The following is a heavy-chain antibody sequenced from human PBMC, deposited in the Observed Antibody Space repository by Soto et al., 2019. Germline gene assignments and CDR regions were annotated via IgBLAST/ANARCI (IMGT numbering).Heavy chain of an antibody. Sequence: GESLKLSCKRSGYSLATYWITWVRQMPGKGLEWIGRIDPSDSYINYSPSFQGRVTISADKSLNSAYLQWSSLEASDTAMYYCARLGDCSGGSCFSRYYYHGMDVWGQGTTVTVSS. CDR2: IDPSDSYI. D-gene: IGHD2-15*01. V-gene: IGHV5-10-1*01. CDR3: ARLGDCSGGSCFSRYYYHGMDV. CDR1: GYSLATYW. J-gene: IGHJ6*02.